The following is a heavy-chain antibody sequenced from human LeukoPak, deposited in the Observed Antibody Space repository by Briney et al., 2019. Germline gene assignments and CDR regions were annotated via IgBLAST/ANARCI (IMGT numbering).Heavy chain of an antibody. D-gene: IGHD3-10*01. CDR3: AKDPGSGSYYFNY. V-gene: IGHV3-30*02. CDR1: GYTFTGYY. Sequence: SCKASGYTFTGYYMHWVRQAPGQGLEWVAFIRYDGSNKYYADSVKGRFTISRDNSKNTLYLQMNSLRAEDTAVYYCAKDPGSGSYYFNYWGQGTLVTVSS. J-gene: IGHJ4*02. CDR2: IRYDGSNK.